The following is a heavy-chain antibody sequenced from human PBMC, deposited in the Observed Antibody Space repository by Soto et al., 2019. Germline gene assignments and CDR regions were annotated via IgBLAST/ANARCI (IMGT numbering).Heavy chain of an antibody. CDR2: IYYSGST. Sequence: LSLTCTVSGGSISSYYWSWIRQPPGKGLEWIGYIYYSGSTNYNPSLKSRVTISVDTSKNQFSLKLSSVTAADTAVYYCARVIYYGMDVWGQGTTVTVSS. J-gene: IGHJ6*02. V-gene: IGHV4-59*01. CDR1: GGSISSYY. CDR3: ARVIYYGMDV.